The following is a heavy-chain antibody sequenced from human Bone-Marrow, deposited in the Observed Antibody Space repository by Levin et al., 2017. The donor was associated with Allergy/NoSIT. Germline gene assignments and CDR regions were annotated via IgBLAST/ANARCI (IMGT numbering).Heavy chain of an antibody. CDR1: GFTFDDYA. Sequence: LSLTCAASGFTFDDYAMHWVRQAPGKGLEWVSGISWNSGSIGYADSVKGRFTISRDNAKNSLYLQMNSLRAEDTALYYCATSRAFDIWGQGTMVTVSS. CDR2: ISWNSGSI. V-gene: IGHV3-9*01. J-gene: IGHJ3*02. CDR3: ATSRAFDI.